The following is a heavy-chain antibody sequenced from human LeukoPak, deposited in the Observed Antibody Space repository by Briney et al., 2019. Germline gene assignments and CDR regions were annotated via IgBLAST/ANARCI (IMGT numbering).Heavy chain of an antibody. CDR3: AKIRVVFNWNYAYYFDS. Sequence: GGSLRLSCAASGFIFNTYGMHWVRQAPGKGLEWVAFIRNDGSDKYYAVSVKGRFTISRDNSKNTLYLQMNRLRTEDTALYYCAKIRVVFNWNYAYYFDSWGQGTLVTVSS. J-gene: IGHJ4*02. V-gene: IGHV3-30*02. D-gene: IGHD1-7*01. CDR1: GFIFNTYG. CDR2: IRNDGSDK.